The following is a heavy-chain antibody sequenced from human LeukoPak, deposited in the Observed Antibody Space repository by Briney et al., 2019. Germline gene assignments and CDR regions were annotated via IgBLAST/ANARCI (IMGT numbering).Heavy chain of an antibody. J-gene: IGHJ3*02. D-gene: IGHD6-13*01. V-gene: IGHV3-23*01. CDR2: INSGGRI. Sequence: GGSLRLSCAASGFTFSTYAMSWVRQAPGKGLAWVSAINSGGRIYYADSLKGRFTISRDNSKNTLYLQMNSLRADDTAVYYCAKDWPSEWQQLPDYDAFDIWGQGTMVTVSS. CDR1: GFTFSTYA. CDR3: AKDWPSEWQQLPDYDAFDI.